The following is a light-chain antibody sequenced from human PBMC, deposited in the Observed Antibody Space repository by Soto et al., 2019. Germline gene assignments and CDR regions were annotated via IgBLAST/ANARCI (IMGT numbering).Light chain of an antibody. V-gene: IGLV2-23*02. CDR3: GSYAARTCGYV. J-gene: IGLJ1*01. CDR1: SSDVGSYNL. Sequence: QSALTQPASVSGSPGQSVTISCTGTSSDVGSYNLVSWYQQHPGKAPKLMIYDVSKPPSGVSILCSGSKSGYTASLTISGPHDEEEGDYYCGSYAARTCGYVFGTGTKLTVL. CDR2: DVS.